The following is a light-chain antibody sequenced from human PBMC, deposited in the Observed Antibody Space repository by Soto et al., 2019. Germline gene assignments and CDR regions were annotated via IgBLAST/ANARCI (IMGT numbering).Light chain of an antibody. CDR1: QGIRND. CDR3: QQSYSTPSIT. Sequence: DIQLTQSPSSLSASVGDRVTITCRASQGIRNDLGWYQQRPGKAPKLLIHAASSLQGGVPLRFSGSGSGTDFTLTIRSLQPEDFATYYCQQSYSTPSITFGQGTRREIK. V-gene: IGKV1-39*01. CDR2: AAS. J-gene: IGKJ5*01.